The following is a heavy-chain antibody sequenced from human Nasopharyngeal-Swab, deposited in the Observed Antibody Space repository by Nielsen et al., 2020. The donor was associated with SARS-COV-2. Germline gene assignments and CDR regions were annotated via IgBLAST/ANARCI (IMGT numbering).Heavy chain of an antibody. D-gene: IGHD6-6*01. Sequence: SLKISCAASGFTFDDYAMHWVRQAPGKGLEWVSGISWNSGSTGYADSVKGRFTISRDNAKNSPYLQMNSLRAEDTALYYCAKDIQPYSSSSLDYWGQGTLVTVSS. CDR3: AKDIQPYSSSSLDY. CDR2: ISWNSGST. CDR1: GFTFDDYA. J-gene: IGHJ4*02. V-gene: IGHV3-9*01.